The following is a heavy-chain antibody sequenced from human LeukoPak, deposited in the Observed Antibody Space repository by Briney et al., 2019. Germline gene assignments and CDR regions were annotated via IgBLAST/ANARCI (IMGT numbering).Heavy chain of an antibody. J-gene: IGHJ4*02. CDR3: AEERVVGALDY. Sequence: PGGSLRLSCAASGFTFSSYGMHWVRQAPGKGLEWVAVISYDGSNKYYADSVKGRFTISRDNSKNTLYLQMNSLRAEDTAVYYCAEERVVGALDYWGQGTLVTVSS. V-gene: IGHV3-30*18. CDR1: GFTFSSYG. D-gene: IGHD2-15*01. CDR2: ISYDGSNK.